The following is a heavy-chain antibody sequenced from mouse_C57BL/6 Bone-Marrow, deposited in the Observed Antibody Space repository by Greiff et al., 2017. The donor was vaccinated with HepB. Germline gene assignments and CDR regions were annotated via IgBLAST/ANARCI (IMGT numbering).Heavy chain of an antibody. Sequence: VHVKQSGPELVKPGDSVKISCKASGYSFTGYFMNWVMQSHGKSLEWIGRINPYNGDTFYNQKFKGKATLTVDKSSSTAHMELRSLTSEDSAVYYGARETLLFGAMDYWGKGTSVTVS. CDR1: GYSFTGYF. CDR3: ARETLLFGAMDY. J-gene: IGHJ4*01. CDR2: INPYNGDT. V-gene: IGHV1-20*01. D-gene: IGHD2-1*01.